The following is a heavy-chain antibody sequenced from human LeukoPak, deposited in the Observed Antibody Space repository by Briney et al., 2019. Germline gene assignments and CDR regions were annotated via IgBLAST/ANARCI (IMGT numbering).Heavy chain of an antibody. Sequence: GGSLRLSCAASGFTFGSYAMSWVRRAPGKGLEWVSTFSGSGGNTYYADSVKGRFTISRDNSKNTLYLQMNSLRAEDTAVYYCAKEGSGSYFDYWGQGTLVTVSS. CDR2: FSGSGGNT. J-gene: IGHJ4*02. D-gene: IGHD1-26*01. CDR3: AKEGSGSYFDY. V-gene: IGHV3-23*01. CDR1: GFTFGSYA.